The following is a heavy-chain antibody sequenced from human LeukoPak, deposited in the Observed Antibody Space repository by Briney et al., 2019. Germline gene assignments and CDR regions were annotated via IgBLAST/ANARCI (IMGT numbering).Heavy chain of an antibody. J-gene: IGHJ4*02. CDR3: ATGQSHSSGWYYFDY. CDR2: ISSSSSYT. D-gene: IGHD6-19*01. CDR1: GFTFSDYY. Sequence: GGSLRLSCAASGFTFSDYYMSWIRQAPGKGLEGVSYISSSSSYTNYADSVKGRFTISRDNAKNSLYLQMNSLRAEDTAVYYCATGQSHSSGWYYFDYWGQGTLVTVSS. V-gene: IGHV3-11*06.